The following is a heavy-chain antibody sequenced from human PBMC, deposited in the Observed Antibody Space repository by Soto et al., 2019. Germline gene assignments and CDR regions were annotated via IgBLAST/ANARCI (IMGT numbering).Heavy chain of an antibody. Sequence: GGSLRLSCAASGFTFSSYAMSWVRQAPGKGLEWVSVISGSGGSTYYADSVKGRSTISRDNSKNTLYLQMNSLRAEDTAVYYCAKGRYSSSWYTLLDNWGQGTQVTVSS. CDR1: GFTFSSYA. CDR2: ISGSGGST. D-gene: IGHD6-13*01. J-gene: IGHJ4*02. CDR3: AKGRYSSSWYTLLDN. V-gene: IGHV3-23*01.